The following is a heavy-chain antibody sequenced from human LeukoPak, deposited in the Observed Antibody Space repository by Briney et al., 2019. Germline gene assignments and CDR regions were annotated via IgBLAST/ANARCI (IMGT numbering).Heavy chain of an antibody. CDR2: ISGSGGST. CDR1: GFTFSSYA. V-gene: IGHV3-23*01. Sequence: PGGSLRLSCAASGFTFSSYAMSWVRQAPGKGLEWVSAISGSGGSTYYADSVKGRFTISRDNSKNTLYVQMNSLRAEDTAVYYCAKDGKGATKPYYFDYWGQGTLVTDSS. J-gene: IGHJ4*02. CDR3: AKDGKGATKPYYFDY. D-gene: IGHD1-26*01.